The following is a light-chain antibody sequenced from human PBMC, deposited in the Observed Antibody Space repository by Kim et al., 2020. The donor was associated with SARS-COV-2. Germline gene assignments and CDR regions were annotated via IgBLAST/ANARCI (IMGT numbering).Light chain of an antibody. J-gene: IGKJ5*01. V-gene: IGKV1D-13*01. CDR2: DAS. CDR1: QGINSA. Sequence: AIQLTQFPSSLSASVGYRVTITCRASQGINSALAWYQQKPGKAPKLLIYDASSLESGVPLRFSGSGFGTDFTLTIGSLQPDDFANYFCQQFHNYPLTFGQGTRLEIK. CDR3: QQFHNYPLT.